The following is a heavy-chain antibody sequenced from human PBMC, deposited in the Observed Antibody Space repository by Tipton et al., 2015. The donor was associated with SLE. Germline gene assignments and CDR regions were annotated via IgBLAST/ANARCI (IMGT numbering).Heavy chain of an antibody. CDR2: IYYSGST. D-gene: IGHD4-17*01. CDR3: ARGRHYGDYNWYFDL. J-gene: IGHJ2*01. Sequence: TLSLTCTVSGGSISSYYWSWIRQPPGKGLEWIGYIYYSGSTNYNPSLKSRVTISVDTPKNQFSLKLSSVTAADTAVYYCARGRHYGDYNWYFDLWGRGTLVTVSS. V-gene: IGHV4-59*01. CDR1: GGSISSYY.